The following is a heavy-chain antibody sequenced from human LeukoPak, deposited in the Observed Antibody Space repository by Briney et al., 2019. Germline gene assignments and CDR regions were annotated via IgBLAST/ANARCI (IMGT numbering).Heavy chain of an antibody. CDR1: GFTFSRYS. J-gene: IGHJ1*01. V-gene: IGHV3-21*01. CDR3: ATYSTRNAREFQS. CDR2: FTSMSRTI. D-gene: IGHD4-11*01. Sequence: GGSLRLSCAASGFTFSRYSMTWVRQAPGKGLEWVSSFTSMSRTIYYADSVKGRFTISRDNAKMSLYLQMNSLRVEDTAVYYCATYSTRNAREFQSWGQGTLVTVSS.